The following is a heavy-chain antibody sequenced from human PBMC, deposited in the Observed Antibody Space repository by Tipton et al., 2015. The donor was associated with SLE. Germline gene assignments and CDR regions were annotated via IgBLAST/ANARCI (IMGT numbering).Heavy chain of an antibody. J-gene: IGHJ3*02. D-gene: IGHD3-16*01. Sequence: TLSLTCTVSGGSISSGDYYWSWIRQPPGKGLEWIGYIYYSGSTYYNPSLKSRVTISVDTSKNQFSLKLSSVTAADTAVYYCASETLVWEAFDIWGQGTMVTVSS. CDR1: GGSISSGDYY. V-gene: IGHV4-30-4*01. CDR3: ASETLVWEAFDI. CDR2: IYYSGST.